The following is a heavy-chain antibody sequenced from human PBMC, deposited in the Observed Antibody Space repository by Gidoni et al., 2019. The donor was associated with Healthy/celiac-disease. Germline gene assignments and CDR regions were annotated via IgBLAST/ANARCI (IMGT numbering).Heavy chain of an antibody. V-gene: IGHV3-23*01. Sequence: VQLLESGGGLVQPGGSLRLSCAASGITFSDYAMSWVRQAPGKGLVWVSAINAGGSNTYYADSVKGRFTISRDNSKNTLYLHMNTLRVEDTAKYYCAKGVRTPSSYCNTASCYFGNWGQGTLVTVSS. J-gene: IGHJ4*02. CDR1: GITFSDYA. CDR2: INAGGSNT. CDR3: AKGVRTPSSYCNTASCYFGN. D-gene: IGHD2-2*01.